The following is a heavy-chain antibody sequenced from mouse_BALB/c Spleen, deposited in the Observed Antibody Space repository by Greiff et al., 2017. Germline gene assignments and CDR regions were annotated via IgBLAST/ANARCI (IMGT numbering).Heavy chain of an antibody. J-gene: IGHJ4*01. CDR2: ISYRGST. Sequence: EVKLMESGPGLVKPSQSLSLTCTVTGYSITSDYAWNWIRQFPGNKLEWMGYISYRGSTSYNPSLKSRISITRDTSKNQFFLQLNSVTTEDTATYYCAKWLLREYYAMDYWGQGTSVTVSS. V-gene: IGHV3-2*02. D-gene: IGHD2-3*01. CDR3: AKWLLREYYAMDY. CDR1: GYSITSDYA.